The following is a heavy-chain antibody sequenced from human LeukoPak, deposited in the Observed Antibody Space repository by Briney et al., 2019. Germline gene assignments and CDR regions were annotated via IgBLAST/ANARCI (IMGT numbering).Heavy chain of an antibody. CDR3: VGNQRWLQLTSPS. CDR1: GFTFSDYY. V-gene: IGHV3-11*01. CDR2: ISSSGSTI. J-gene: IGHJ5*02. D-gene: IGHD5-24*01. Sequence: GGSLRLSCAASGFTFSDYYMSWIRQAPGKGLEWVSYISSSGSTIYYADSVKGRFTISRDNAKNSLYLQMNSLRAEDTAVYYCVGNQRWLQLTSPSWGQGTLVTVSS.